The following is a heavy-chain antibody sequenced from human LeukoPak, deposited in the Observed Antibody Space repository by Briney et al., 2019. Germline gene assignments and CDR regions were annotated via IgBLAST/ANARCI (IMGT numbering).Heavy chain of an antibody. Sequence: GGSLRVSCAASGFTFSSYGMHWVRQAPGKGLEWVAVISYDGSNKYCADSVKGRFTISRDNSKNTLYLQMNSLRAEDTAVYYCAKLEDVGYWGQGTLVTVSS. CDR3: AKLEDVGY. CDR1: GFTFSSYG. V-gene: IGHV3-30*18. J-gene: IGHJ4*02. D-gene: IGHD1-1*01. CDR2: ISYDGSNK.